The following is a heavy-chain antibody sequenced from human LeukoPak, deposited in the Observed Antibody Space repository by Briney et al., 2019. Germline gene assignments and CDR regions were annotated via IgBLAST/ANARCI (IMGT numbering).Heavy chain of an antibody. J-gene: IGHJ3*02. V-gene: IGHV3-9*01. CDR2: ISWDSGHS. Sequence: GRSLRLSCAASGFIFDDYAMHWVRQAPGKGLEWVSSISWDSGHSVHADAVQGRFTISRDNAKNSLYLQMNNLRPEDTALYYCIKDLRLDLHLDTFEIWGQGTMVTVSS. D-gene: IGHD1-7*01. CDR1: GFIFDDYA. CDR3: IKDLRLDLHLDTFEI.